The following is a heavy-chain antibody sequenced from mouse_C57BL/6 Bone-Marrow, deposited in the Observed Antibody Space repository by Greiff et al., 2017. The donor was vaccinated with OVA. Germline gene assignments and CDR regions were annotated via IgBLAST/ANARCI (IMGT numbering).Heavy chain of an antibody. Sequence: VQLQQPGAELVRPGTSVKLSCKASGYTFTSYWMHWVKQRPGQGLEWIGVIDPSDSYTNYNQKFKGKATLTVDTSSSTAYMQLSSLTSEDSAVYDCARGLFYGSSQFAYWGQGTLVTVSA. D-gene: IGHD1-1*01. V-gene: IGHV1-59*01. CDR3: ARGLFYGSSQFAY. CDR2: IDPSDSYT. J-gene: IGHJ3*01. CDR1: GYTFTSYW.